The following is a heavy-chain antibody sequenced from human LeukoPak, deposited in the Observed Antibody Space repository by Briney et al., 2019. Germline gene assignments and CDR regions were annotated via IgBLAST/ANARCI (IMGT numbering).Heavy chain of an antibody. V-gene: IGHV3-30*03. CDR1: GFTFSTYG. CDR2: ISYDGSTK. Sequence: GGSLRLSCTASGFTFSTYGMHWVRQAPGKGLEWVTLISYDGSTKYYSDSVKGRFTISRDNAKNSLYLQMNSLRAEDTALYYCARTRELLRDYYCYYMDVWGKGTTVTVSS. CDR3: ARTRELLRDYYCYYMDV. D-gene: IGHD1-26*01. J-gene: IGHJ6*03.